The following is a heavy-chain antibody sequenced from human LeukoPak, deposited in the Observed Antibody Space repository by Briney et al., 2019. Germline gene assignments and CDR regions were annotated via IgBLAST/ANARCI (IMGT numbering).Heavy chain of an antibody. D-gene: IGHD3-10*01. CDR1: GFTFDDYA. V-gene: IGHV3-9*01. Sequence: GGSLRLSCAASGFTFDDYAMHWVRQAPGKGLEWVSGISWNSGSIGYADSVKGRFTISRDNAKNSLYLQMNSLRAEDTALYYCAKDIAGSGKAFDIWGQGTMVTVSS. J-gene: IGHJ3*02. CDR2: ISWNSGSI. CDR3: AKDIAGSGKAFDI.